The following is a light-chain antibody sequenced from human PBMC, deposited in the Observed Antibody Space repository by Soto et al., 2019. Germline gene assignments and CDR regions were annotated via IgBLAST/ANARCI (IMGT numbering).Light chain of an antibody. V-gene: IGKV4-1*01. CDR3: QQFYNTPPYT. J-gene: IGKJ2*01. CDR1: QSVFHSANNMNY. Sequence: DTVMTQSPDSLAVSLGERATINCKSSQSVFHSANNMNYLAWYQQKPGQSPKLLISWASIRDSGVPDRFGGSGSGTDFTLTINSLQAEDAAVYYCQQFYNTPPYTFGQGTRLEIK. CDR2: WAS.